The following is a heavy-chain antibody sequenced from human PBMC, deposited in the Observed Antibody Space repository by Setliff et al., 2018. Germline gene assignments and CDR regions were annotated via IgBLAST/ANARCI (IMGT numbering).Heavy chain of an antibody. CDR2: IDYSGST. V-gene: IGHV4-34*11. J-gene: IGHJ6*03. Sequence: SETLSLTCAVYGESFSGYYWSWIRQPPWKGLEWIGYIDYSGSTNYNPSLKSRVTISLDTSKNQFSLQLSSVTAADTAVYYCARGPPGYYYYMNVWGQGTTVTVSS. CDR1: GESFSGYY. CDR3: ARGPPGYYYYMNV.